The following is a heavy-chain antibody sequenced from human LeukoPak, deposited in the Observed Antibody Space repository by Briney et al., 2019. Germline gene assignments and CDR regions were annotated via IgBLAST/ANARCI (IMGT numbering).Heavy chain of an antibody. J-gene: IGHJ4*02. CDR1: GFTFNIYS. V-gene: IGHV3-21*06. CDR3: ARGDGSGYYAQSLDY. CDR2: ISSSSSHT. Sequence: GGSLRLSCAASGFTFNIYSMNWVRQAPGKGPEWVASISSSSSHTYYADSVKGRFTISRDNAENSLFLQMNSLRDEDTAVYYCARGDGSGYYAQSLDYWGQGILVTVSS. D-gene: IGHD3-22*01.